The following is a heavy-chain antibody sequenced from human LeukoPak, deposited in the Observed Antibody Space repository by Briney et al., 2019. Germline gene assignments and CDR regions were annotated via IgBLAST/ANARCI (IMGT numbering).Heavy chain of an antibody. D-gene: IGHD3-10*01. CDR3: AKGYYYGSEPYWFDP. Sequence: GGSLRLSCAASGFTFSSYAMSWVRQAPGKGLEWVSAISGSGGSTYYADSVKSRFTISRDNSKNTLYLQMNSLRAEDTAVYYCAKGYYYGSEPYWFDPWGQGTLVTVSS. CDR2: ISGSGGST. J-gene: IGHJ5*02. V-gene: IGHV3-23*01. CDR1: GFTFSSYA.